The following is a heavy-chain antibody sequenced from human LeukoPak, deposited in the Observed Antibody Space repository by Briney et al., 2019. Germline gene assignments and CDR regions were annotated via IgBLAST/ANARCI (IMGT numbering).Heavy chain of an antibody. CDR1: GFTFSSYA. Sequence: PGGSLRLSCAASGFTFSSYAMSWVRQAPGKGLEWVSAISGSGGSTYYADSVKGRFTISRDNSKNTLYLQMNSLRAEDTAVYYCAKDGHMVRGVTTDYWGQGTLVTVSS. V-gene: IGHV3-23*01. D-gene: IGHD3-10*01. J-gene: IGHJ4*02. CDR3: AKDGHMVRGVTTDY. CDR2: ISGSGGST.